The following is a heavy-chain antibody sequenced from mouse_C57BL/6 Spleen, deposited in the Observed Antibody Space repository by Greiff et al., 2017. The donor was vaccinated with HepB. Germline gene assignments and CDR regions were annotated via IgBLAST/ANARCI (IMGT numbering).Heavy chain of an antibody. CDR3: APIYYGYNGVSDY. J-gene: IGHJ2*01. CDR2: IHPNSGST. V-gene: IGHV1-64*01. D-gene: IGHD2-2*01. CDR1: GYTFTSYW. Sequence: VQLQQSGPELVKPGASVKLSCTASGYTFTSYWMHWVKQRPGEGLEWIGMIHPNSGSTNYNEKFKSKATLTVDKSSSTAYMQLSSLASEDPAVYYCAPIYYGYNGVSDYPRPGTTLTVSS.